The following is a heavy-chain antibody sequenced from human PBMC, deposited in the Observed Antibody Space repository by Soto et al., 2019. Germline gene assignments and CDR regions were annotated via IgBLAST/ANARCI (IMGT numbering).Heavy chain of an antibody. CDR2: ISTTSTYI. V-gene: IGHV3-21*01. D-gene: IGHD3-10*02. CDR1: GFTFSSYS. J-gene: IGHJ4*02. Sequence: EVQLVESGGGLVKPGGSLRLSCAASGFTFSSYSMIWVRQAPGKGLEWVSSISTTSTYIYYADSVKGRFTISRDNAKNSLYLLMNSRRAEDTAVYYCAREGSLYNDYVSNCADYWGQGTLVTVSS. CDR3: AREGSLYNDYVSNCADY.